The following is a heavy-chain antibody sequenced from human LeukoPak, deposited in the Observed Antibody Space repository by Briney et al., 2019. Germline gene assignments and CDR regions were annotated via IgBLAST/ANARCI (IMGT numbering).Heavy chain of an antibody. CDR1: GYSIGSGYY. CDR2: IYHSGST. Sequence: PSETLSLTCAVSGYSIGSGYYWGWIRQPPGKGLEWIGSIYHSGSTYYNPSLKSRVTISVDTSKNQFSLKLSSVTAADTAVYYCARVLGGEQLFDYWGQGTLVTVSP. CDR3: ARVLGGEQLFDY. J-gene: IGHJ4*02. V-gene: IGHV4-38-2*01. D-gene: IGHD6-13*01.